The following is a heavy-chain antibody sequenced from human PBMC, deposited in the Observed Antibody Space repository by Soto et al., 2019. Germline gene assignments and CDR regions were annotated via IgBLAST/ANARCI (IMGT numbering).Heavy chain of an antibody. Sequence: QVQLVQSGAEVKKPGASVKVSCKASGYTFTSYDINWVRQATGQGLEWMGWMNPNSGNTGYAQKFQGRVTMTRNTSISTAYMELSSLGSEETAVYLCARGYDYVWGSYRDQMYNRFDPWGQGTLVTVSS. D-gene: IGHD3-16*02. J-gene: IGHJ5*02. CDR3: ARGYDYVWGSYRDQMYNRFDP. CDR2: MNPNSGNT. V-gene: IGHV1-8*01. CDR1: GYTFTSYD.